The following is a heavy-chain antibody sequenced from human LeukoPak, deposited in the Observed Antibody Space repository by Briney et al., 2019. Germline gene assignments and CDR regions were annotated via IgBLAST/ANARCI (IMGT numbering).Heavy chain of an antibody. CDR2: IYYSGST. V-gene: IGHV4-59*08. D-gene: IGHD4-17*01. J-gene: IGHJ4*02. CDR3: ASSSYGDYSGSPFDY. CDR1: GGSISSYY. Sequence: PSETLSLTCTVSGGSISSYYWSWIRQPPGKGLEWIGYIYYSGSTNYNPSLKSRVTISADTSKNQFSLKLSSVTAADTAVYYCASSSYGDYSGSPFDYWGQGTLVTVSS.